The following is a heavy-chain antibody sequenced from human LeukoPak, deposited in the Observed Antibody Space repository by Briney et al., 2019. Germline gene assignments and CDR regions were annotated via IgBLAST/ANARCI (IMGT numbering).Heavy chain of an antibody. D-gene: IGHD5-18*01. Sequence: GESLKISCKGSGYSINNYWIGWVRQMPGKGLEWMGIIYPADSDIRYSPSFQGQVTISADKSISTAYLQWSSLKASDTAMYYCARQKGYSYATDYWGQGTLVTVSS. V-gene: IGHV5-51*01. CDR2: IYPADSDI. J-gene: IGHJ4*02. CDR3: ARQKGYSYATDY. CDR1: GYSINNYW.